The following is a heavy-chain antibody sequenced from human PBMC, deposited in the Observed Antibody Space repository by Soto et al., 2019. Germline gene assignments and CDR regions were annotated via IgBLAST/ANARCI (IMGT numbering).Heavy chain of an antibody. J-gene: IGHJ5*02. CDR3: ARGGWRNGVCSEGFNL. Sequence: ASVKVSCKASGYTFTSYYMHWVRQAPGQGLEWMGIINPSGGSTSYAQKFQGRVTMTRDTSTGTVYMELSSLRSEDTAVYYCARGGWRNGVCSEGFNLCGQGTLDTVSA. D-gene: IGHD2-8*01. CDR1: GYTFTSYY. V-gene: IGHV1-46*01. CDR2: INPSGGST.